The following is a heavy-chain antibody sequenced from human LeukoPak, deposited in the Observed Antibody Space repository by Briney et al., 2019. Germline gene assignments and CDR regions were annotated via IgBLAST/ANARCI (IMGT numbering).Heavy chain of an antibody. Sequence: SETLSLTCAVYGGSFSGYYWSWIRQPPGKGLEWIGEINHSGSTNYNPSLKSRVTISVDTSKNQFSLKLSSVTAADTAVYYCARDRMVRRVISAYYYYMDVWGKGTTVTVSS. CDR3: ARDRMVRRVISAYYYYMDV. D-gene: IGHD3-10*01. V-gene: IGHV4-34*01. J-gene: IGHJ6*03. CDR2: INHSGST. CDR1: GGSFSGYY.